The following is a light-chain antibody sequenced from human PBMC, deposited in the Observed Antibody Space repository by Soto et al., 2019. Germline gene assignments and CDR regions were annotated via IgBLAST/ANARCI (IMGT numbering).Light chain of an antibody. CDR1: HSISGW. CDR3: QHFNSYPWK. V-gene: IGKV1-5*01. CDR2: GAS. Sequence: DIQMTQSPSTLSASVVDRVEINFRASHSISGWLAWYQQKAGKAPTLLIYGASNLQTGVPSRFSGSGSGTEFTLTISSLQPDDVATYYCQHFNSYPWKFGQGTKGDI. J-gene: IGKJ1*01.